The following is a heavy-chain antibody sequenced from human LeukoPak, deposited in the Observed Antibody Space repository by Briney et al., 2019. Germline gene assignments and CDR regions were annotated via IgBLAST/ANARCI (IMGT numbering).Heavy chain of an antibody. J-gene: IGHJ3*02. CDR2: IYFTGSI. Sequence: SETLSLTCTVSGGSVSTADYYWSWIRQPPGKGLEWIGNIYFTGSIYHNPSLSGRITISLDTSKNQFSLKLNSVTAADTAVFYGARANFAYGNHRGLLGHAFDIWGQGTMVTVSS. D-gene: IGHD4-11*01. V-gene: IGHV4-30-4*01. CDR3: ARANFAYGNHRGLLGHAFDI. CDR1: GGSVSTADYY.